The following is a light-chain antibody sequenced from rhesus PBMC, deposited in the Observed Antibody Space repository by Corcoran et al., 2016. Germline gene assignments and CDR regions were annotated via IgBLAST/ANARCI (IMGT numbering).Light chain of an antibody. J-gene: IGKJ4*01. CDR1: QSVGSY. V-gene: IGKV3-24*04. Sequence: ETVVTQSPATLALSPGERATLSCRASQSVGSYLAWYQQKPGQAPRLLIYGSSCRATGIPDRFSGSGSGADFTLTISSLEPEDVGIYYCQQSSNLLTFGGGTKVEIK. CDR3: QQSSNLLT. CDR2: GSS.